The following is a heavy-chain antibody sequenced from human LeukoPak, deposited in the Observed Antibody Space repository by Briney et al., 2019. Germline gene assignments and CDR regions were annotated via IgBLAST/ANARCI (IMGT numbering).Heavy chain of an antibody. CDR2: ISWNSGSI. V-gene: IGHV3-9*01. CDR1: GFTFDDYG. Sequence: PGGSLRLSCAASGFTFDDYGMHWVRQAPGKGLEWVSGISWNSGSIGYADSVKGRFTISRDNAKNSLYLQMNSLRAEDTAVYYCAKDPNGDYVGAFDFWGQGTMVSVSS. J-gene: IGHJ3*01. CDR3: AKDPNGDYVGAFDF. D-gene: IGHD4-17*01.